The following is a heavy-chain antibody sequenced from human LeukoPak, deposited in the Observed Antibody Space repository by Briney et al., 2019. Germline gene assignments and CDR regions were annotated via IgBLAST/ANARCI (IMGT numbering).Heavy chain of an antibody. D-gene: IGHD1-14*01. V-gene: IGHV1-2*02. CDR3: ARVSSEPMGATDY. J-gene: IGHJ4*02. Sequence: ASVKVSCKASGYTFTDYYIHWVRQAPGQGLEWMGWINPNSGGINYAEKFQGRVTMTRGTSISTAYMELSRLRSDDTAVYYCARVSSEPMGATDYWGQGTLVTVSS. CDR2: INPNSGGI. CDR1: GYTFTDYY.